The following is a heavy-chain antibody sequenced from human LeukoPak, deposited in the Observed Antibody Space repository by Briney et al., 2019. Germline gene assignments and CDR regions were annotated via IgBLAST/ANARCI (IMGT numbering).Heavy chain of an antibody. Sequence: GGSLRLSSAASGFTFSSYDMHWVRQAPGKGLEWVSGIGTAGDTYYPGSIKGRFTFSRENAKNSLFLQMSGLRFGETAVYYCARGIYCSGGACSPVGAFDIWGQGTVVTVSS. CDR2: IGTAGDT. CDR1: GFTFSSYD. D-gene: IGHD2-15*01. V-gene: IGHV3-13*01. CDR3: ARGIYCSGGACSPVGAFDI. J-gene: IGHJ3*02.